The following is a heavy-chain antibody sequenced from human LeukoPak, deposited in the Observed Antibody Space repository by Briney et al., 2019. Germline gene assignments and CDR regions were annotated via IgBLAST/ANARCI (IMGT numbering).Heavy chain of an antibody. D-gene: IGHD3-10*01. CDR2: INPNSGGT. CDR3: ARGLKGITMVRGVMSLGY. CDR1: GYTFTGYY. J-gene: IGHJ4*02. V-gene: IGHV1-2*04. Sequence: ASVKVSCEASGYTFTGYYMHWVRQAPGQGLEWMGWINPNSGGTNYAQKFQGWVTMTRDTSISTAYMELSRLRSDDTAVYYCARGLKGITMVRGVMSLGYWGQGTLVTVSS.